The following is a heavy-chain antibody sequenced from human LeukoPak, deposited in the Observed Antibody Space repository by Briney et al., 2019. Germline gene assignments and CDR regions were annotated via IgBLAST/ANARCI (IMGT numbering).Heavy chain of an antibody. D-gene: IGHD3-9*01. CDR2: IYYSGSA. CDR3: ARHPVLRYLGT. J-gene: IGHJ4*02. CDR1: GGSISSSNYY. Sequence: SETLSLTCTVSGGSISSSNYYWGWIRQPPGKGLEWIGSIYYSGSAYYNPSLKSRVTISVDTSKNQYSLKLSSVSAADTAVYYCARHPVLRYLGTWGQGTLVTVSS. V-gene: IGHV4-39*01.